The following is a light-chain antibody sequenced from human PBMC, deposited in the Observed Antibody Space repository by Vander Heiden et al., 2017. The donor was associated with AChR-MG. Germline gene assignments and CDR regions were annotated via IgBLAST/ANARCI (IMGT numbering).Light chain of an antibody. V-gene: IGLV1-40*01. Sequence: QSVLTQPPSVSGAPGQRVTIPFTGSSSNIGARYDVHWYQQRPGRAPKLLISDNTNRPSGVPDRFSGSKSGTSASLAITGLQAEDEADYYCQSYDRLGGYVFGPGTKVTVL. J-gene: IGLJ1*01. CDR2: DNT. CDR3: QSYDRLGGYV. CDR1: SSNIGARYD.